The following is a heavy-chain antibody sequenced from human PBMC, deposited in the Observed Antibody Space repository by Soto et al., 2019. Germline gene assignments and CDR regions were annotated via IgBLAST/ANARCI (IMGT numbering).Heavy chain of an antibody. V-gene: IGHV4-38-2*01. D-gene: IGHD3-22*01. J-gene: IGHJ3*02. CDR1: GYSISRGFY. CDR3: ARNKMYYDNSGNYSLAGFDI. Sequence: PSETLSLTCAVSGYSISRGFYWGWIRQSPGKGLEWIGSIYHTGNTYYNASLRSRVTISVDTSKNQFSLKLTSVTAADTAVYYCARNKMYYDNSGNYSLAGFDIWGQGTMVTVSS. CDR2: IYHTGNT.